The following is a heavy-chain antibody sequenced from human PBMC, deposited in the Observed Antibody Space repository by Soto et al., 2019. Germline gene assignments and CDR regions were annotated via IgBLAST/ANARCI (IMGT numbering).Heavy chain of an antibody. J-gene: IGHJ6*02. CDR3: AKKDRDWYYYGMDV. CDR2: ISGSGGST. D-gene: IGHD3-9*01. Sequence: GSLRLSCAASGFAFSSYAMSWVRQAPGKGLEWVSAISGSGGSTYYADSVKGRFTISRDNSKNTLYLQMNSLRAEDTAVYYCAKKDRDWYYYGMDVWGQGTTVTVSS. CDR1: GFAFSSYA. V-gene: IGHV3-23*01.